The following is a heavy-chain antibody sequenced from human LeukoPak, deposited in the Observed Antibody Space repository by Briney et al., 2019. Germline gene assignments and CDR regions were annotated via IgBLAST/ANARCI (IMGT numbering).Heavy chain of an antibody. J-gene: IGHJ5*02. CDR1: GGSISSGDYS. D-gene: IGHD3-3*01. CDR2: IYYSGST. CDR3: ARGLYYDFWSGYYGADWFDP. Sequence: SSETLSLTCTVSGGSISSGDYSWSWIRQPPGKGLEWIGYIYYSGSTYYNPSLKSRVTISVDTSKNQFSLKLSSVTAADTAVYYCARGLYYDFWSGYYGADWFDPWGQGTLVTVSS. V-gene: IGHV4-30-4*01.